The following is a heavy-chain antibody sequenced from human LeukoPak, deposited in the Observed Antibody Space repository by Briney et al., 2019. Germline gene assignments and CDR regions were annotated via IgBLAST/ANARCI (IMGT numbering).Heavy chain of an antibody. Sequence: GGSLRLSWAASGFTFSSYAMSWVRQAPGKGLEWVADISGSGGRTYYADSVKGRFTITRDNSKKTLYMQMNRLRAGGTAVYYCAKEGSRWHFAYWGQGTLVTVSS. CDR3: AKEGSRWHFAY. CDR1: GFTFSSYA. D-gene: IGHD6-13*01. J-gene: IGHJ4*02. CDR2: ISGSGGRT. V-gene: IGHV3-23*01.